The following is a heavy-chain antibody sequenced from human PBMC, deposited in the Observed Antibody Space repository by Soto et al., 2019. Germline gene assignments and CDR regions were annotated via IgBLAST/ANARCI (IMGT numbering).Heavy chain of an antibody. V-gene: IGHV3-48*03. CDR2: ISAFGSTT. CDR3: ARDYYYAMDV. Sequence: GGSLRLSCGASGFTFSNFEMTWVRQAPGKGLQWVSYISAFGSTTYYADSVKGRFSISRDNAKNSLYLQMNSLRAEDTAVYYCARDYYYAMDVWGQGTTVTVSS. J-gene: IGHJ6*02. CDR1: GFTFSNFE.